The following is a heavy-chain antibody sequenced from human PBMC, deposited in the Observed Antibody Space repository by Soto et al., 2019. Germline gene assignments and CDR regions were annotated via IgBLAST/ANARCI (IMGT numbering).Heavy chain of an antibody. D-gene: IGHD3-3*01. J-gene: IGHJ4*02. V-gene: IGHV3-66*01. Sequence: GGSLRLSCAASGFTVSSNYMSWVRQAPGKGLEWVSVIYSGGSTYYADSVEGRFIISRDNSKNTLYLQMNSLRAEDTAVYYCARDKRDFWSGAFDYWGQGTLVTVSS. CDR1: GFTVSSNY. CDR2: IYSGGST. CDR3: ARDKRDFWSGAFDY.